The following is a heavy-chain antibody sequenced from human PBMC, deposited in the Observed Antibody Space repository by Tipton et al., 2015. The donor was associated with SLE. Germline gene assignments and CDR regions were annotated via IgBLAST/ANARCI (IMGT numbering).Heavy chain of an antibody. CDR2: ISHTGST. Sequence: TLSLTCALSGSSISSGYYWGWIRQPPGKGLEWIGSISHTGSTYYNPSLRSRVTISRDTSKNQFSLKLTSLTAADTAVYYCARGGAFDYWGQGTLVTVSS. D-gene: IGHD1-26*01. CDR3: ARGGAFDY. CDR1: GSSISSGYY. V-gene: IGHV4-38-2*01. J-gene: IGHJ4*02.